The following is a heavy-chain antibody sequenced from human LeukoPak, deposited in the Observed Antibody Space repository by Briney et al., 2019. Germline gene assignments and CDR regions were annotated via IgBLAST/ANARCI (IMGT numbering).Heavy chain of an antibody. CDR3: ARVDTAMLTVDY. D-gene: IGHD5-18*01. CDR1: GFTFSSYS. Sequence: GGSLRLSCAASGFTFSSYSMNWVREAPGKGLEWVSSISSSSSYIYYADSVKGRFTISRDNAKNSLYLQMNSLRAEDTAVYYCARVDTAMLTVDYWGQGTLVTVSS. CDR2: ISSSSSYI. J-gene: IGHJ4*02. V-gene: IGHV3-21*01.